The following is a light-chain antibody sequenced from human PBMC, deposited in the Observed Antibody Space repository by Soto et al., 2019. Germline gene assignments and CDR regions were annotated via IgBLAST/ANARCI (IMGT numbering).Light chain of an antibody. J-gene: IGKJ4*01. CDR3: QQLSLHPLT. CDR1: QSISTY. CDR2: TAS. V-gene: IGKV1-39*01. Sequence: DIQMTQSPSSLSASVGDRVTITCRASQSISTYLNWYQQHPGKAPNLLIYTASNLESGVPSRFSGSGSGTDFTLTISNLQPEDFATYYCQQLSLHPLTFGGGTKLEI.